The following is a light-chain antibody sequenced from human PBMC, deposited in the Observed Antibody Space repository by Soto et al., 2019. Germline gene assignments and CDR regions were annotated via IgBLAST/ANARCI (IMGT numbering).Light chain of an antibody. J-gene: IGLJ2*01. CDR1: RSDVGNYNF. V-gene: IGLV2-23*02. Sequence: QSALTQPASVSGSPGQSITISCTGTRSDVGNYNFVSWYQQHPGKAPKIMIYEVTKRPSGVSNRFSGSKSGNTASLTISGLQAEDEADYYCCSYAGSNILIFGGGTKVTVL. CDR3: CSYAGSNILI. CDR2: EVT.